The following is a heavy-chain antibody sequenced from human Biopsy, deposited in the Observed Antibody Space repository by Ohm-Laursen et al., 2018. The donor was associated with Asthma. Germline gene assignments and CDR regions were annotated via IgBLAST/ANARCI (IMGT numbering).Heavy chain of an antibody. V-gene: IGHV4-39*01. CDR2: VYHSGET. CDR3: ARHWSGNGWHDLYTWFDP. CDR1: GDSLRSTNY. Sequence: SETLSLTRTVSGDSLRSTNYWAWVRQPPGNRLEWIGSVYHSGETFYSSSLRSRLTMSVDTSRNQFSLRLTSVTAADTGVYFCARHWSGNGWHDLYTWFDPWGLGTLVTVSS. J-gene: IGHJ5*02. D-gene: IGHD1-1*01.